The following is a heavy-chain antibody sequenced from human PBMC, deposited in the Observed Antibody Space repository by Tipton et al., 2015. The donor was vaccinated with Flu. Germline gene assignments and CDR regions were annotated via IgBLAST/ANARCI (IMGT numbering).Heavy chain of an antibody. J-gene: IGHJ6*02. D-gene: IGHD6-13*01. CDR1: GFTFSSYD. V-gene: IGHV3-13*01. Sequence: SLRLSCAASGFTFSSYDMHWVRQITGKGLEWVSAIGSAGDTYYLDSVKGRFTISRDNAKNSLYLQMKSLRAGDTAVYFCARGPLPDSNWYNGLDVWGQGTTVTVSS. CDR3: ARGPLPDSNWYNGLDV. CDR2: IGSAGDT.